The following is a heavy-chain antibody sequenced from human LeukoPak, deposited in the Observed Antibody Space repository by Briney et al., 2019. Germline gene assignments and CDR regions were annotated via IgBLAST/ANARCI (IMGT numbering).Heavy chain of an antibody. CDR3: ASTYSGSYYAFDI. V-gene: IGHV3-30*03. CDR1: GFTFSSYG. Sequence: GRSLRLSCAASGFTFSSYGMHWVRQAPGKGLEWVAIISYDGSNKYYADSVKGRFTISRYNSKSTLYLQMNSLRAEDTAVYYCASTYSGSYYAFDIWGQGTMVTVSS. J-gene: IGHJ3*02. CDR2: ISYDGSNK. D-gene: IGHD1-26*01.